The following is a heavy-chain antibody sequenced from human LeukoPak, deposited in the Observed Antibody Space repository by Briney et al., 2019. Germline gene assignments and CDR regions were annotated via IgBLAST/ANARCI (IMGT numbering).Heavy chain of an antibody. D-gene: IGHD3-10*01. CDR3: ARASMVRGVIISDVFDY. J-gene: IGHJ4*02. V-gene: IGHV4-38-2*02. CDR2: INHSGST. CDR1: GYSISSGYY. Sequence: PSETLSLTCSVSGYSISSGYYWSWIRPPPGKGLEGIGEINHSGSTNYNQSLKSGVTISVDTSKNQFSLKLSSVTAADTAVYYCARASMVRGVIISDVFDYWGQGTLVTVSS.